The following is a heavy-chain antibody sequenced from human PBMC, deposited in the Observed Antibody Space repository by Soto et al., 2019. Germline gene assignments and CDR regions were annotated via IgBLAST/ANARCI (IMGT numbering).Heavy chain of an antibody. CDR1: GFTFSSYA. J-gene: IGHJ4*02. V-gene: IGHV3-23*01. Sequence: EVQLLESGGGLVQPGGSLRLSCAASGFTFSSYAMSWVRQAPGKGLEWVSAISGSGGSTYYADSVKSRFTITRDNSKNTLYMQMNILRAEDTAVYYCAKALRTTVTRRGDYWGQGTLVTVSS. CDR2: ISGSGGST. D-gene: IGHD4-17*01. CDR3: AKALRTTVTRRGDY.